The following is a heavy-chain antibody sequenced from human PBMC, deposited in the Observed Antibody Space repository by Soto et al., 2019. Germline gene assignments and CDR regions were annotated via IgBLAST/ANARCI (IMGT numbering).Heavy chain of an antibody. D-gene: IGHD2-2*01. J-gene: IGHJ4*02. CDR3: ARYPYATGGFFDY. CDR1: GGSISSTNW. CDR2: IYHTGGT. Sequence: QVQLQESGPGLVKPSGTLSLTCAVSGGSISSTNWWAWVRQPPGKGLEWIGEIYHTGGTNYNPSLKSRVTISVDKSTNQFSPKLSSVTAADTAVYFCARYPYATGGFFDYWGQGTLVTVSS. V-gene: IGHV4-4*02.